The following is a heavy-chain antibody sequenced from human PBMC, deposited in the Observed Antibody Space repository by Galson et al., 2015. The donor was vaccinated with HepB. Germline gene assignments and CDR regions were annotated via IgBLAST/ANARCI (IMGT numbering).Heavy chain of an antibody. D-gene: IGHD2-21*01. CDR3: AKHISGMTAVYFDY. V-gene: IGHV3-23*01. J-gene: IGHJ4*02. CDR2: ISNTGGST. Sequence: SLRLSCAASGFTFSSYALSWVRQAPGKGLEWVSAISNTGGSTNYKDSVKGRFTISRDNSENTLHLQMENLRADDTAVYYCAKHISGMTAVYFDYLGQGTLVTVSS. CDR1: GFTFSSYA.